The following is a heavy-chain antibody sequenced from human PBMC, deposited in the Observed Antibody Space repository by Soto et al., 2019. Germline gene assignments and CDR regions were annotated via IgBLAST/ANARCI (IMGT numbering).Heavy chain of an antibody. D-gene: IGHD3-9*01. Sequence: EVQLVESGGGLIQPGGSLRLSCAASGFTVSSNYMSWVRQAPGKGLEWVSIIYSGGGTYYADSVKGRFTISRDNSKNTLYVQMNSLKAEDTAVYYCASWSILTGDYYYNYGMDVWGQGTTVTVS. CDR1: GFTVSSNY. J-gene: IGHJ6*02. V-gene: IGHV3-53*01. CDR3: ASWSILTGDYYYNYGMDV. CDR2: IYSGGGT.